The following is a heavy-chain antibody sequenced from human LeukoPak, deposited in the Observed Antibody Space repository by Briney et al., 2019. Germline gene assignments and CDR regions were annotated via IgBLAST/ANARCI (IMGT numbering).Heavy chain of an antibody. CDR2: INGDGSST. J-gene: IGHJ4*02. CDR3: ARGGSYYGDFYY. CDR1: GLSFTTYW. V-gene: IGHV3-74*01. D-gene: IGHD4-17*01. Sequence: GGSQRLSCAASGLSFTTYWMHWVRQAPGEGLVWVSRINGDGSSTNYADSVKGRFTISRGNAKNTLYLQMNSLRAEDTAVYYCARGGSYYGDFYYWGQGTLVTVSS.